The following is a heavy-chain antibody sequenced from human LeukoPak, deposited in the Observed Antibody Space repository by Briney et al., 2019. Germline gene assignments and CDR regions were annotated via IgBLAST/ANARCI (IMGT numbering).Heavy chain of an antibody. V-gene: IGHV4-4*07. CDR1: GGSISSYY. J-gene: IGHJ4*02. CDR3: ARAYCSGGSCYSGFDY. CDR2: IYTSGST. D-gene: IGHD2-15*01. Sequence: SETLSLTCTVSGGSISSYYWSWIRQPAGKGLVWIGRIYTSGSTNYNPSLKSRVTMSVDTPKNQFSLKLSSVTAADTAVYYCARAYCSGGSCYSGFDYWGQGTLVTVSS.